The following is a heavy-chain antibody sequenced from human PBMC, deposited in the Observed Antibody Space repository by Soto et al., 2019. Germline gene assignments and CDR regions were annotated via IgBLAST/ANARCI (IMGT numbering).Heavy chain of an antibody. CDR1: GFTFSSYS. V-gene: IGHV3-21*01. CDR2: ISSSTIYI. CDR3: ARDLSSSADGDY. D-gene: IGHD6-6*01. Sequence: GGSLRLSCAVFGFTFSSYSMNWVRQAPGKGLEWVSSISSSTIYISYSDSVKGRFTISRDNAKNSLYLQMNSLRAEDTAVYYCARDLSSSADGDYWGQGTLVTFSS. J-gene: IGHJ4*02.